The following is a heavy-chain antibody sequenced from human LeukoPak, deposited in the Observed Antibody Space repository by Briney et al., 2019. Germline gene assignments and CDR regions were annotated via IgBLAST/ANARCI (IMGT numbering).Heavy chain of an antibody. Sequence: GGSLRLCCAVSGFTSSNAWMSWVRQAPGKGLEWVGRIKSKTDGGTRDYAAPVKGRFTISRDDSKNTLYLQMNSLKTEDTAVYYCTTFDYAAFLIWGQGTMVTVSS. CDR2: IKSKTDGGTR. CDR3: TTFDYAAFLI. V-gene: IGHV3-15*01. CDR1: GFTSSNAW. D-gene: IGHD4/OR15-4a*01. J-gene: IGHJ3*02.